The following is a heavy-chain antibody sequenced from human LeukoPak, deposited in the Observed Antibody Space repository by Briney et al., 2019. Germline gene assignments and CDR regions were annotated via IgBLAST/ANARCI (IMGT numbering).Heavy chain of an antibody. D-gene: IGHD5-24*01. J-gene: IGHJ5*02. V-gene: IGHV4-59*01. CDR3: AREEMAVNANNDH. CDR1: GGSISSYY. CDR2: IYYSGST. Sequence: SETLSLTCTVSGGSISSYYWSWIRQPPGKGLEWIGYIYYSGSTNYNPSLKSRVTISVDTSKNQFSLKLSSVTAADTAVYYCAREEMAVNANNDHWGQGTLVTVSS.